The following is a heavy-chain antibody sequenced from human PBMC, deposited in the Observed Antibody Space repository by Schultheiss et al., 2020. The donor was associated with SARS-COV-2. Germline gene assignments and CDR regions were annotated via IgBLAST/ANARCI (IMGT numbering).Heavy chain of an antibody. J-gene: IGHJ2*01. Sequence: GGSLRLSCAASGFTFSNSDMNWVRQALGKGLEWVSYISSSGSTKYYADSVKGRFTISRDNAKNSLYLQMNSLRADDTAVYYCARGPPSYYYDSSGSWGGDFDLWGRGTLVTVSS. CDR1: GFTFSNSD. D-gene: IGHD3-22*01. V-gene: IGHV3-48*03. CDR2: ISSSGSTK. CDR3: ARGPPSYYYDSSGSWGGDFDL.